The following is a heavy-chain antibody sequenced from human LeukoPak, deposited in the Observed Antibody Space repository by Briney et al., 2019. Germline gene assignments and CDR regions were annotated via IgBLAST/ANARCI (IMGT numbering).Heavy chain of an antibody. CDR1: GFTFSSYW. CDR3: ARGRRVPAAMGNWFDP. Sequence: GGSLRLSCTASGFTFSSYWMSWVRQAPGEGLEWVANINQDASEKYYVDSVKGRFTISRDNAKNSLYLQMNSLRAEDTAVYYCARGRRVPAAMGNWFDPWGQGALVTVSS. D-gene: IGHD2-2*01. CDR2: INQDASEK. J-gene: IGHJ5*02. V-gene: IGHV3-7*01.